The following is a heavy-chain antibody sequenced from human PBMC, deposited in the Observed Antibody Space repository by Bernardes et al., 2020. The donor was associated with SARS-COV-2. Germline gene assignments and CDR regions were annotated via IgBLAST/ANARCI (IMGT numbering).Heavy chain of an antibody. CDR1: GGSITSTSYY. CDR3: ARIQTYYYESSGSPAFDL. CDR2: MFYSGST. V-gene: IGHV4-39*01. D-gene: IGHD3-22*01. J-gene: IGHJ3*01. Sequence: SETLSLTCTVSGGSITSTSYYWGWILQPPGKGLEWIGSMFYSGSTYHNPSLNSRVTISGDTSKKQLSLKLTSVTAADTAVYYCARIQTYYYESSGSPAFDLWGQGTMVTVSS.